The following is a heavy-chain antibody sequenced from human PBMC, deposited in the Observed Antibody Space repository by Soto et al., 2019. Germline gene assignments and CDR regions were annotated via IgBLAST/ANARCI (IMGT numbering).Heavy chain of an antibody. CDR2: INPSGGST. CDR1: GYTFTSYY. V-gene: IGHV1-46*01. J-gene: IGHJ4*02. Sequence: GASVKVSCKASGYTFTSYYMHWVRQAPGQGLEWMGIINPSGGSTSYAQKFQGRVTMTRDTSTSTVYMELSSLRSEDTAVYYCVSAVADLYYFDYWGQGTLVTVSS. CDR3: VSAVADLYYFDY. D-gene: IGHD6-19*01.